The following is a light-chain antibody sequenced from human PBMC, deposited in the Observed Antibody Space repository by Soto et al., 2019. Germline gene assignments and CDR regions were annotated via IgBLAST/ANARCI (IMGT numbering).Light chain of an antibody. CDR3: QQSYNTLT. J-gene: IGKJ4*01. Sequence: DIQMTQSPSSLSASVGDRVTITCRASESISSYLNWYQQKPGKAPKLLIYAASSLQSGVPSRFSGSGSGTAFTLTISSLQTEDFATYFCQQSYNTLTFGGGTKVEIK. CDR1: ESISSY. V-gene: IGKV1-39*01. CDR2: AAS.